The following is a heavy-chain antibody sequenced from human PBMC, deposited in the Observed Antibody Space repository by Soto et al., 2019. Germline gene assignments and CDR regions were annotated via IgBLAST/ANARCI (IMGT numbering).Heavy chain of an antibody. V-gene: IGHV1-18*01. CDR2: ISAYNGNT. Sequence: GASVKVSCKASGYTFTSYGISWVRQAPGQGLEWMGWISAYNGNTNYAQKLQGRVTMTTDTSTSTAYMELRSLRSDDTAVYYCARIYDYVWGSYRYTPDYWGQGTLVTVSS. CDR1: GYTFTSYG. CDR3: ARIYDYVWGSYRYTPDY. D-gene: IGHD3-16*02. J-gene: IGHJ4*02.